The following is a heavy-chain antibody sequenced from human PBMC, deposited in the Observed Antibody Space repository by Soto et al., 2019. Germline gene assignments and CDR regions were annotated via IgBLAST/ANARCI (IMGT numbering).Heavy chain of an antibody. CDR1: GYTFTTHY. CDR3: ARAGENYGSGLFSPPLFYDFNT. J-gene: IGHJ5*02. V-gene: IGHV1-46*01. D-gene: IGHD3-10*01. Sequence: ASVKVSCKASGYTFTTHYMHWVRQAPGQGLEWMGIINPSGGRTTYALKFQGRVTMTSDTSTNTVYVELTSLRSEDTAIYFCARAGENYGSGLFSPPLFYDFNTWGKETLATLP. CDR2: INPSGGRT.